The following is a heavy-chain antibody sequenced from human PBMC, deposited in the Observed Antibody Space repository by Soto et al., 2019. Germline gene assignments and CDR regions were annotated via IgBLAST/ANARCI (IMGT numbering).Heavy chain of an antibody. CDR1: GFSFSFFG. J-gene: IGHJ5*02. Sequence: GGSLRLSCVASGFSFSFFGMHWVRQFPGKGLEWVAVISNDGSKRYYIDSVEGRFAISRDDSKNTLYLQMDSLRVDDTAVYYCAKDKVPYFDYWSRQRWFDPWGQGTPVTVSS. CDR2: ISNDGSKR. V-gene: IGHV3-30*18. D-gene: IGHD3-3*01. CDR3: AKDKVPYFDYWSRQRWFDP.